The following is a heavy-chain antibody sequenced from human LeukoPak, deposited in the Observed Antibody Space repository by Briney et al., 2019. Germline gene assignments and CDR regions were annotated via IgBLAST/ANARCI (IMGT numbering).Heavy chain of an antibody. Sequence: GRSLRLSCAASGFTFSSYGMHWVRQAPGKGLEWVAVIWYDGSNKYYADSVKGRFTISRDNSKNTLYLQMNSLRAEDTAVYYCARGDSSGYASFDYWGQEPWSPSPQ. CDR3: ARGDSSGYASFDY. V-gene: IGHV3-33*01. D-gene: IGHD3-22*01. CDR2: IWYDGSNK. J-gene: IGHJ4*01. CDR1: GFTFSSYG.